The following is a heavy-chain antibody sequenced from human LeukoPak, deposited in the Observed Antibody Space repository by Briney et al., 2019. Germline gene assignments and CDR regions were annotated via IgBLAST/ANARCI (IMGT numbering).Heavy chain of an antibody. CDR2: IYHSGSP. Sequence: SETLSLTCAVSGGSISSNNWWGWVRQPPGKGLEWIGEIYHSGSPNYNPSLKSRVTISVDKSRNHFSLNLSSVTAADTAVYYCARGKTYYYDSSGPNGWFDPWGQGTLVTVSS. J-gene: IGHJ5*02. V-gene: IGHV4-4*02. CDR3: ARGKTYYYDSSGPNGWFDP. D-gene: IGHD3-22*01. CDR1: GGSISSNNW.